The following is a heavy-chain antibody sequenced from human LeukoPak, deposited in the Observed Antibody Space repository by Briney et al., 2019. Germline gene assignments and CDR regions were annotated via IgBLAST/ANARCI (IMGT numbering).Heavy chain of an antibody. V-gene: IGHV1-69*13. D-gene: IGHD6-6*01. CDR2: IIPIFGTA. Sequence: SVKVSCKASGYTFTGYYMHWVRQAPGQGLEWMGGIIPIFGTANYAQKFQGRVTITADESTSTAYMELSSLRSEDTAVYYCAREYSSSDYFDYWGQGTLVTVSS. CDR1: GYTFTGYY. J-gene: IGHJ4*02. CDR3: AREYSSSDYFDY.